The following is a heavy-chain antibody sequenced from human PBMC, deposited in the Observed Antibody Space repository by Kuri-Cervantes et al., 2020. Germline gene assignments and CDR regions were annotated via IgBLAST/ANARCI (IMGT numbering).Heavy chain of an antibody. CDR3: ARLRAPVIRGYFDY. D-gene: IGHD3-16*01. V-gene: IGHV3-30*02. J-gene: IGHJ4*02. CDR1: GFTFSSYG. Sequence: GGSLRLSCAASGFTFSSYGMHWVRQAPGKGLEWVAFIRYDGSNKYYTDSVKGRFTISRDNSKNTLSLQMNSLRAEDTALYYCARLRAPVIRGYFDYWGQGTLVTVSS. CDR2: IRYDGSNK.